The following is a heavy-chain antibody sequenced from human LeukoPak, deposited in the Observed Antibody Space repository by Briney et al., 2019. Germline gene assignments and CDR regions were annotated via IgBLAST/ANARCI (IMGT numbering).Heavy chain of an antibody. CDR2: IYYSGST. J-gene: IGHJ4*02. CDR3: ASYGSGSSIIKHFDY. V-gene: IGHV4-39*01. CDR1: GGSISSSSYY. Sequence: SETLSLTCTVSGGSISSSSYYWGWIRQPPGKGLEWIGSIYYSGSTYYNPSLKSRVTISVDTSKNQFSLKLSSVTAADTAVYYCASYGSGSSIIKHFDYWGQGTLVTVSS. D-gene: IGHD3-10*01.